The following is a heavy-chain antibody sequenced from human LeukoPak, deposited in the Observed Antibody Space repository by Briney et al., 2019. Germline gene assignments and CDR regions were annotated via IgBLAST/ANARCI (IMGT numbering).Heavy chain of an antibody. V-gene: IGHV4-59*01. CDR2: ISNKGKT. D-gene: IGHD3-10*01. J-gene: IGHJ5*02. CDR1: GGSISDYY. Sequence: SETLSLTCTVSGGSISDYYWIWIRQPPGKGLEWVGHISNKGKTNYSPSLNSRVTISVDKSRNQFSLNLSSVTAADTAVYYCAREYYSLPGRNWFDPWGQGTLVTVSS. CDR3: AREYYSLPGRNWFDP.